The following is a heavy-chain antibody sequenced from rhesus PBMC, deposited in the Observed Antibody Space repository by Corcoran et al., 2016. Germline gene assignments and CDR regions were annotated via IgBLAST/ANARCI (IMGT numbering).Heavy chain of an antibody. J-gene: IGHJ4*01. CDR3: ARGGYSYSMDFDY. D-gene: IGHD5-12*01. CDR1: GGSVSSSNW. CDR2: VSGSGGST. Sequence: QLQLQESGPGLVKPSETLSPTCAVPGGSVSSSNWGGGIRQPPGKGLGGVGRVSGSGGSTSYNPSLTSRVTISTDTSKNQFSLKVSSVTAADTAVYYCARGGYSYSMDFDYWGQGVLVTVSS. V-gene: IGHV4-57*01.